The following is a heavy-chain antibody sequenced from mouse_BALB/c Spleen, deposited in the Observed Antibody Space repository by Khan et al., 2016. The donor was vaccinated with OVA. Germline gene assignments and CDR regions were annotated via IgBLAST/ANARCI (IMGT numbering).Heavy chain of an antibody. CDR3: ARMARTIN. J-gene: IGHJ2*01. Sequence: EVELVESGGGLVQPGGSLKLSCAASGFTFSSYGMSWVRQTPDKRLELVATIISNGGSTYYPDSVKGRFTISRDNAKNTLYLQMSSLKSEDTAMYYCARMARTINWGQGTTLTVSS. CDR1: GFTFSSYG. V-gene: IGHV5-6-3*01. CDR2: IISNGGST.